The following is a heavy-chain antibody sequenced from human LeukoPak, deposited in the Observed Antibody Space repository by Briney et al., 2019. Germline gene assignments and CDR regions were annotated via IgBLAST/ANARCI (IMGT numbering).Heavy chain of an antibody. CDR2: IIPIFGTA. Sequence: ASVKVSCNASGGTFSSYAISWVRQAPGQGLERMGGIIPIFGTANYAQKFQGRVTITTDESTSTAYMELSSLRSEDTAVYYCASGNYYDSSGFDYWGQGTLVTVSS. J-gene: IGHJ4*02. D-gene: IGHD3-22*01. CDR1: GGTFSSYA. CDR3: ASGNYYDSSGFDY. V-gene: IGHV1-69*05.